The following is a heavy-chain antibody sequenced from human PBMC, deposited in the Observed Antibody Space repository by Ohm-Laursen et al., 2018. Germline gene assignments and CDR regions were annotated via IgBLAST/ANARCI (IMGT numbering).Heavy chain of an antibody. Sequence: SLRLSCTASGFTFSSYGMHWVRQAPGKGLEWVAVISYDGSNKYYADSVKGRFTISRDNSKNTLYLQMNSLRAEDTAVYYCAKDCDFWSGQGGYYYYGMDVWGQGTTVTVSS. V-gene: IGHV3-30*18. D-gene: IGHD3-3*01. J-gene: IGHJ6*02. CDR2: ISYDGSNK. CDR1: GFTFSSYG. CDR3: AKDCDFWSGQGGYYYYGMDV.